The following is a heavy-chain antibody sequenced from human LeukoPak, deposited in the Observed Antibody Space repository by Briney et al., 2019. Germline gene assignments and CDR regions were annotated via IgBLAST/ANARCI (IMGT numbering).Heavy chain of an antibody. Sequence: SETLSLTCTVSGGSISSYYWSWIRQPAGQGLEWIGRIYTSGSTNYNPSLKSRVTMSVDTSKNQFSLKLSSVTAADTAVYYCAIRRRLWPHNWFDPWGQGTLVTVSS. CDR2: IYTSGST. CDR3: AIRRRLWPHNWFDP. CDR1: GGSISSYY. V-gene: IGHV4-4*07. D-gene: IGHD1-14*01. J-gene: IGHJ5*02.